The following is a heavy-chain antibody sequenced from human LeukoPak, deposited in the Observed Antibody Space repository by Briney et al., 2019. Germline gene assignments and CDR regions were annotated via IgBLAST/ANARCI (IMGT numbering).Heavy chain of an antibody. V-gene: IGHV1-18*01. D-gene: IGHD1-1*01. J-gene: IGHJ4*02. CDR1: GYTFTNYG. Sequence: ASVTASCKASGYTFTNYGITWVRQAPGQGLEWMGWISAYNGNTNYAQKFQGRVTMTTDTSTTTAYMELRSLRSDDTAVYYCARGVGQTTGTTGGYYFDFWGQGTLVTVSS. CDR3: ARGVGQTTGTTGGYYFDF. CDR2: ISAYNGNT.